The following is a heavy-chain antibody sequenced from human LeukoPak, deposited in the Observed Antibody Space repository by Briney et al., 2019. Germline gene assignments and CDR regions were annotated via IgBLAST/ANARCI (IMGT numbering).Heavy chain of an antibody. CDR1: GYTFTSYY. V-gene: IGHV1-46*01. D-gene: IGHD2-2*02. J-gene: IGHJ4*02. CDR2: IKPSGGST. Sequence: VASVKVSCKTSGYTFTSYYMHWVRQAPGQGLEWMGIIKPSGGSTSYAQKFQGRVTMTRDTSTSTVYMELSSLRSEDTAVYYCASNGCSSTSCYMGRDPFVDYWGQGTLVTVSS. CDR3: ASNGCSSTSCYMGRDPFVDY.